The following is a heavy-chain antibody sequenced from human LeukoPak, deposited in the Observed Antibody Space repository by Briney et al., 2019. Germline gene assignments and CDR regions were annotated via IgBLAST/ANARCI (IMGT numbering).Heavy chain of an antibody. CDR1: GFIFSSYA. J-gene: IGHJ6*03. CDR3: ARDQGDAGNRIKRDGHYMDV. Sequence: PGRSLRLSCAASGFIFSSYAIHWVRQAPGGGLQWVAVISYDGGHKFYADSVKGRFITSRDNSKNTLDLQMNSPRPEDTAVYYCARDQGDAGNRIKRDGHYMDVWGKGTTVTVSS. V-gene: IGHV3-30*01. CDR2: ISYDGGHK. D-gene: IGHD1-1*01.